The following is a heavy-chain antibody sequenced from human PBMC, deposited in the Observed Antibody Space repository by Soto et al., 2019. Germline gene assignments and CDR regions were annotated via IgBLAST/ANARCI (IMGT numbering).Heavy chain of an antibody. CDR3: ANCMVATFFDY. V-gene: IGHV3-23*01. CDR2: ISGSGDST. CDR1: GFTFRSYA. D-gene: IGHD5-12*01. J-gene: IGHJ4*02. Sequence: PGGSLRLSCAASGFTFRSYAMSWVRQAPGKGLEWVSSISGSGDSTYYADSVKGRFAISRDNSKNTLYLQMNGLRAEDTAVYYCANCMVATFFDYWGQGTLVTVSS.